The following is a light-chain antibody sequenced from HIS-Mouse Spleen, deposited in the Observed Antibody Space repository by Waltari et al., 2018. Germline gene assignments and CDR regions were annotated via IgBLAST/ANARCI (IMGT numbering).Light chain of an antibody. J-gene: IGKJ2*01. V-gene: IGKV3-11*01. CDR3: QQRSNWGYT. CDR2: DAS. CDR1: QSVSSY. Sequence: EIVLTQSPATLSLSPGERATLSCRASQSVSSYLAWYQQQPGQAPRLLIYDASNRATGIPARFSGSGSGTDFTLTISSLEPEDFAVYYCQQRSNWGYTFGQGTKLEIK.